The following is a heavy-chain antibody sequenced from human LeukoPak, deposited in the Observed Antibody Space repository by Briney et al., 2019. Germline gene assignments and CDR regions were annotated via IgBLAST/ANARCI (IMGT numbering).Heavy chain of an antibody. CDR3: ARRPLRGLWGRVVAATRPYVWFDP. V-gene: IGHV1-2*02. D-gene: IGHD2-15*01. CDR1: GYTFTDYY. J-gene: IGHJ5*02. CDR2: INPNSGGT. Sequence: ASVKVSCKASGYTFTDYYIHWVRQAPGQGLEWMGWINPNSGGTAYAQKFQGRVTMTRNTSISTAYMELSSLRSEDTAVHYCARRPLRGLWGRVVAATRPYVWFDPWGQGTLVTVSS.